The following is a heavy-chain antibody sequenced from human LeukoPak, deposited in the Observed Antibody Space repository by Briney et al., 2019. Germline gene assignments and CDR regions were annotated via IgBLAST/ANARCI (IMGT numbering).Heavy chain of an antibody. J-gene: IGHJ3*02. Sequence: AGGSLRLSCAASGFTFSSYAMTWVRQAPGKGPEWVSGIKGSGGDTHYADSVKGRFTVSRDNAKISLYLQMDSLRAEDTAEYYCARHYYDSGGYYCAFDIWGRGAMVTVSS. V-gene: IGHV3-23*01. D-gene: IGHD3-22*01. CDR1: GFTFSSYA. CDR3: ARHYYDSGGYYCAFDI. CDR2: IKGSGGDT.